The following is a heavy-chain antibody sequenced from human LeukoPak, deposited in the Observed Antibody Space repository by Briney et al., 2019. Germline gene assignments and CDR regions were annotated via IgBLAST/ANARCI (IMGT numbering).Heavy chain of an antibody. CDR1: GGTFNSYA. V-gene: IGHV1-69*04. CDR2: IIPILGIA. J-gene: IGHJ4*02. CDR3: ARDRSPYSNYGNFYFDY. D-gene: IGHD4-11*01. Sequence: SVKVSCKASGGTFNSYAISWVRQAPGQGLEWMGRIIPILGIANYAQKFQGRVTITADKSTSTAYMELSSLRSEDTAVYYCARDRSPYSNYGNFYFDYWGQGTLVTVSS.